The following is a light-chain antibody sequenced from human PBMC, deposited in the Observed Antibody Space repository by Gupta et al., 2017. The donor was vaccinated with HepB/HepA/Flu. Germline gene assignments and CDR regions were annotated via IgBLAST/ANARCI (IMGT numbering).Light chain of an antibody. CDR3: SACDYSLNGDVV. CDR1: SFNLGSNT. Sequence: QSVLTQPPSASGTPGQWVTISWPGSSFNLGSNTVDWSPQLSGTAPKLLIESNNQRPSAVPDRFAGSKSGTSATLAISGLQAEDDAEYYCSACDYSLNGDVVVGVGTKLTVL. J-gene: IGLJ2*01. V-gene: IGLV1-44*01. CDR2: SNN.